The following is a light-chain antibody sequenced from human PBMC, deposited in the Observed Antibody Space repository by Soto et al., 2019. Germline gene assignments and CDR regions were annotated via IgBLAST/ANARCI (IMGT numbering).Light chain of an antibody. Sequence: QSAMTQPAFVSGSPGQSITISCTGTNSDVGGYNYVSWYQQYPGKAPKLMIYEVSNRPSGVSNRFSGSKSGNTASLTISGLQAEDEADYYCSSYTSSILVFGGGTKVTVL. CDR2: EVS. CDR1: NSDVGGYNY. V-gene: IGLV2-14*01. J-gene: IGLJ3*02. CDR3: SSYTSSILV.